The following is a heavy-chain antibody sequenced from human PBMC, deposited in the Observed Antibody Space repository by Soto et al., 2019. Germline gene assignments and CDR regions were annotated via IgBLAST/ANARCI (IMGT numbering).Heavy chain of an antibody. D-gene: IGHD6-19*01. Sequence: GGSLRLSCAASGFTFSDYYMSWIRQAPGKGLEWVSYISSSSSYTNYADSVKGRFTISRDNAKNSLYLQMNSLRAEDTAVYYCARDMYSSGWSPLSMDVWGQGTTVTVSS. CDR2: ISSSSSYT. J-gene: IGHJ6*02. CDR3: ARDMYSSGWSPLSMDV. V-gene: IGHV3-11*05. CDR1: GFTFSDYY.